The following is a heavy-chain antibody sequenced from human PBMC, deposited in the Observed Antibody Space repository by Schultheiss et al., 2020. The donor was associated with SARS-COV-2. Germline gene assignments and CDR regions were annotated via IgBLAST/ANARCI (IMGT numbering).Heavy chain of an antibody. J-gene: IGHJ6*02. CDR2: IFYNGNT. Sequence: ESLKISCTVSGGSISSINHYWGWVRQPPGKGLEWIGSIFYNGNTYYNPSLKRRVAMSIDTSKNQFSLRLSTVTAADTAVFCCTRVPTATIRYYKGLDVWGQGITVTVSS. CDR1: GGSISSINHY. V-gene: IGHV4-39*01. CDR3: TRVPTATIRYYKGLDV. D-gene: IGHD4-17*01.